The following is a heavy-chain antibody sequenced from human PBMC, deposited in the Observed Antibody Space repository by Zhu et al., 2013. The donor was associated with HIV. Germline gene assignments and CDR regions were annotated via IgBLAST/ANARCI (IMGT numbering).Heavy chain of an antibody. V-gene: IGHV1-2*02. CDR2: INTHSGIT. CDR1: GYTFTDYY. CDR3: ARELVPNDY. J-gene: IGHJ4*02. Sequence: QVQLLQSGAAVKKPGASVRVSCKASGYTFTDYYIHWMRQAPGQGLEWMGWINTHSGITNYVQNFQGRITMTRDTSINTAYMELTSLKSEDTAIYYCARELVPNDYWGQGTLVTVSS.